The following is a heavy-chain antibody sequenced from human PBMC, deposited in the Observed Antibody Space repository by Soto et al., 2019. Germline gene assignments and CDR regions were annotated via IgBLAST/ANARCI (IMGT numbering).Heavy chain of an antibody. J-gene: IGHJ6*02. CDR3: ARVLVVPAARGYYYYYGMDV. CDR2: IWYDGSNK. Sequence: GGSLRLSCAASGFTFSSYGMHWVRQAPGKGLEWVVVIWYDGSNKYYADSVKGRFTISRDNSKNTLYLQMNSLRAEDTAVYYFARVLVVPAARGYYYYYGMDVWGQGTTVTVS. D-gene: IGHD2-2*01. CDR1: GFTFSSYG. V-gene: IGHV3-33*01.